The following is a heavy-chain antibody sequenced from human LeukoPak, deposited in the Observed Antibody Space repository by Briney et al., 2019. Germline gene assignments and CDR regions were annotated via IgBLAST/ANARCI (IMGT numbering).Heavy chain of an antibody. CDR3: AKTKGSGWYWGPYYFDY. V-gene: IGHV3-30*18. CDR1: GFTFSSYG. CDR2: ISYGGSNK. J-gene: IGHJ4*02. D-gene: IGHD6-19*01. Sequence: GGSLRLSCADSGFTFSSYGMHWVRQAPGKGLEWVAVISYGGSNKYYADSVKGRFTISRDNSKNTLYLQMNSLRAEDTAVYYCAKTKGSGWYWGPYYFDYWGQGTLVTVSS.